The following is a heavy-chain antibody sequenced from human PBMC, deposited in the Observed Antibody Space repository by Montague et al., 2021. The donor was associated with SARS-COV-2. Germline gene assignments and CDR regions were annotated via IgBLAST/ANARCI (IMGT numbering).Heavy chain of an antibody. J-gene: IGHJ4*02. CDR2: ISWNSGSI. CDR3: ALPQELGFDY. Sequence: SLRLSCAASGFTFDDYAMHWVRQAPGKGLEWVSGISWNSGSIGYADSVKGRFTISRDNAKNPLYLQMNSLRAEDTALYYCALPQELGFDYWGQGTLVTVSS. V-gene: IGHV3-9*01. D-gene: IGHD7-27*01. CDR1: GFTFDDYA.